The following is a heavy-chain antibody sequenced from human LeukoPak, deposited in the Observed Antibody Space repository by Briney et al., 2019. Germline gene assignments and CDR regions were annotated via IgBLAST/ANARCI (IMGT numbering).Heavy chain of an antibody. V-gene: IGHV1-18*01. D-gene: IGHD3-22*01. CDR2: ISGYNGNT. CDR1: GYTFSNYG. Sequence: ALVKVSCKASGYTFSNYGITWVRQAPGQGLEWMGWISGYNGNTNFAQKLQGRVSMTTDTSTYTSDMELRSLRSDDTAVYYCARSLGDSSGYYPLPFDYWGQGTLVIVSS. J-gene: IGHJ4*02. CDR3: ARSLGDSSGYYPLPFDY.